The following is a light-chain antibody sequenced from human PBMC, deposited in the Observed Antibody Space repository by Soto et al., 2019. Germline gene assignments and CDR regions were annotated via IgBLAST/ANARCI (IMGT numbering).Light chain of an antibody. CDR1: QSVSSSY. CDR3: QQYGSSPIT. Sequence: EIVLTQSPGTLSLSPGERATLSCRASQSVSSSYLAWYQQKPGQAPRLLIYDASSRATGIPDRFSGSGSGTDFSLTNSRLEPEDFAVYYCQQYGSSPITFGQGTRLEIK. J-gene: IGKJ5*01. V-gene: IGKV3-20*01. CDR2: DAS.